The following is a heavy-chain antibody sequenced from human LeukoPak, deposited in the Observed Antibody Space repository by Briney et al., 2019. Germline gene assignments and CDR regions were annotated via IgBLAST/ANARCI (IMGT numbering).Heavy chain of an antibody. CDR3: ARGYEGYLDY. CDR1: GESFNVYF. Sequence: SETLSLTCTVYGESFNVYFWSWIRQPPGKGLEWIGEINHIGRTNSDPSVKSRVTMSIDTSKNQFSLKLTSVSAADTAIYYCARGYEGYLDYWGQGTLVTVSS. D-gene: IGHD3-3*01. CDR2: INHIGRT. V-gene: IGHV4-34*01. J-gene: IGHJ4*02.